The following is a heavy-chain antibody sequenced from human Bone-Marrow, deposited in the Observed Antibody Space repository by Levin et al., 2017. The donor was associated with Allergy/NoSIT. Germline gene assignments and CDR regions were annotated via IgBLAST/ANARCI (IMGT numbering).Heavy chain of an antibody. CDR2: INTGGGT. CDR1: GGSFSGYF. D-gene: IGHD1-7*01. CDR3: ARFGTY. Sequence: SETLSLTCAVYGGSFSGYFWSWVRQPPGKGLEWIGEINTGGGTNYNPSLRSRVTISVDTSKNQFFLNLTSMTAADTAVYYCARFGTYWGQGILVTVSS. V-gene: IGHV4-34*01. J-gene: IGHJ4*02.